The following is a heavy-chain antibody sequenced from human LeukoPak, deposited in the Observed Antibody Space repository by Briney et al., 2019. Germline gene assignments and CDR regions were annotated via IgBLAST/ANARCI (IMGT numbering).Heavy chain of an antibody. V-gene: IGHV4-34*01. Sequence: SETLSLTCAVYGGSFSGYYWSWIRQPPGKGLEWIGEINHSGSTNYNPSLKSRVTISIDTFKNQFSLKLSSVTAADTAVYYCARDPLSSSSFDLWGQGTLVTVSS. J-gene: IGHJ4*02. CDR3: ARDPLSSSSFDL. CDR2: INHSGST. D-gene: IGHD6-13*01. CDR1: GGSFSGYY.